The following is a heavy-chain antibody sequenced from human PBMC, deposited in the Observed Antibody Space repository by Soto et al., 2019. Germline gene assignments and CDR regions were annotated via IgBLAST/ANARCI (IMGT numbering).Heavy chain of an antibody. V-gene: IGHV1-18*01. Sequence: QVQLLQSGAEVKKPGASVKVSCKDSGYTFTDYSFSWVRQAPGQGLEWMGWITAYNGNTNYAQKFQGRVTMTTDTSTRTAYMELRSLRSDDTAIYYCARALVVVTTVGEAYYFDYWGQGTVVTVSS. D-gene: IGHD2-21*02. CDR2: ITAYNGNT. CDR1: GYTFTDYS. CDR3: ARALVVVTTVGEAYYFDY. J-gene: IGHJ4*02.